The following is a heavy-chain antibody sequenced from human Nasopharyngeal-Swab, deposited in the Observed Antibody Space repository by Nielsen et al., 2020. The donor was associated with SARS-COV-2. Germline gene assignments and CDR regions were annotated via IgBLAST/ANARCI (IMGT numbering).Heavy chain of an antibody. D-gene: IGHD5-18*01. CDR1: GYTFTSYY. CDR3: ASVGYSYGYADY. V-gene: IGHV1-46*01. CDR2: INPSGGST. J-gene: IGHJ4*02. Sequence: ASVKVSCKASGYTFTSYYMHWVRQAPGQGLEWMGIINPSGGSTSYAQKFQGRVTMTRDTSTSTVYMELSSLRSEDTAVYYCASVGYSYGYADYWGQGTLVTVSS.